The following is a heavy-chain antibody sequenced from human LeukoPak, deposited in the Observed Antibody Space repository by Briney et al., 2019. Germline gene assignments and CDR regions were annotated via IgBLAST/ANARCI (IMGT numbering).Heavy chain of an antibody. D-gene: IGHD3/OR15-3a*01. CDR1: GFTFSSYA. CDR3: AKDLDRPYYGMDV. CDR2: ISYDGSNK. J-gene: IGHJ6*02. V-gene: IGHV3-30*01. Sequence: GGSLRLSCAASGFTFSSYAMHWVRQAPGKGLEWVAVISYDGSNKYYADSVKGRFTISRDNSKNTLYLQMNSLRAEDTAVYYCAKDLDRPYYGMDVWGQGTTVTVSS.